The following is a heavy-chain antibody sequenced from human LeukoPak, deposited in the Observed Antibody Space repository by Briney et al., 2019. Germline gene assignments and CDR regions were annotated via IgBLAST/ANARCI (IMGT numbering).Heavy chain of an antibody. V-gene: IGHV4-39*01. CDR3: AKSDGYGLIDY. J-gene: IGHJ4*01. Sequence: SETLSLTCTVSGVSISSSSYYWGWIRQPPGKGLEWIGSIYSDGSTYYNSSLKSRVTISIDTSKNQVFLKMSSVTAADTAVYYCAKSDGYGLIDYWGQGTLVTVSS. D-gene: IGHD2-21*02. CDR1: GVSISSSSYY. CDR2: IYSDGST.